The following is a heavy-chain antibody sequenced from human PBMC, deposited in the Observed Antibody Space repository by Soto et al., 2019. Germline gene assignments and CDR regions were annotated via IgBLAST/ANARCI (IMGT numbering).Heavy chain of an antibody. V-gene: IGHV1-18*04. D-gene: IGHD3-9*01. CDR3: EIEANSDLTGSSD. CDR1: GYTFTSYG. Sequence: QVQLVQSGAEVKKPGASVKVSCKASGYTFTSYGISWVRQAPGQGLDWMGWISAYNGNTNYAQKLQGRVTMTTATATSAAYLELRSRRSDDTAMYYCEIEANSDLTGSSDWCKGTLVTVSS. J-gene: IGHJ4*02. CDR2: ISAYNGNT.